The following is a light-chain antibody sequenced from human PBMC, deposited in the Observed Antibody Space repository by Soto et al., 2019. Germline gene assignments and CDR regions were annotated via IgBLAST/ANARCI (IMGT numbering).Light chain of an antibody. CDR3: QQYNSYSQA. Sequence: DIQMTQSPSSLSASVGDRVTITCRASQSISSYLNWYQQKPGKAPKLLIYDASSLESGVPSRLSGSGSGTEFTLTISSLQPDDFATYYCQQYNSYSQAFGQGTRLEIK. J-gene: IGKJ5*01. V-gene: IGKV1-5*01. CDR1: QSISSY. CDR2: DAS.